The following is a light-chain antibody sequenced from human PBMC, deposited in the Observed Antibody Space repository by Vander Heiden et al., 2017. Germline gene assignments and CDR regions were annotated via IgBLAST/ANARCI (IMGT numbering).Light chain of an antibody. V-gene: IGKV1-39*01. CDR1: QSISSY. Sequence: DIQMTQSPSSLSVSVGDRVTITCRASQSISSYLSWYQQKSGKAPNLLIYAASSLQSGVPSRFSGSGSGTDFTLTISSLQPEDFATYYCQQSYSTLSYTFGQGTKLEIK. CDR3: QQSYSTLSYT. CDR2: AAS. J-gene: IGKJ2*01.